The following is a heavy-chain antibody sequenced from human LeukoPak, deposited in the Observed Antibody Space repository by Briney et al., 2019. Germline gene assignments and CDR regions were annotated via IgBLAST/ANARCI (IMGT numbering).Heavy chain of an antibody. J-gene: IGHJ4*02. CDR1: GYTFTGYY. CDR2: INPNSGGT. Sequence: GASVKVSCKASGYTFTGYYMHWVRQAPGQGLEWMGWINPNSGGTYYAQKFQGRVTMTRDTSISTAYMELSRLRSDDTAVYYCAKIRGSYYQYYFDYWGQGTLLTVSS. D-gene: IGHD1-26*01. CDR3: AKIRGSYYQYYFDY. V-gene: IGHV1-2*02.